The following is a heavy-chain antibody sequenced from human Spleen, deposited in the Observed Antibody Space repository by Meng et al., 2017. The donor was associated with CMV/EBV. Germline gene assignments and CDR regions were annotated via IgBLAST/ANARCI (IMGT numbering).Heavy chain of an antibody. Sequence: ASVKVSCKASGYTFTGYYIHWVRQAPGQGLEWMGCIGPNNDGTNYAQKFQGRVSLTRESSISTAYMDLSSLRSDDTVVFYCARGGTGTTFYTLDYWGQGTLVTVSS. V-gene: IGHV1-2*02. CDR1: GYTFTGYY. CDR3: ARGGTGTTFYTLDY. CDR2: IGPNNDGT. D-gene: IGHD1-14*01. J-gene: IGHJ4*02.